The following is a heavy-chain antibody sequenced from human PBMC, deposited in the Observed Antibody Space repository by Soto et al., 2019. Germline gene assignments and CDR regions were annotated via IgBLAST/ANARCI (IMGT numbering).Heavy chain of an antibody. Sequence: ETLSLTCAVSGYPIGREYFWGWIRQPPGKGLEWIASIYHSGSSYFNPSVRSRVTISVDTSKNQFSLRLNSVTAADTAMYYCARGGYSGYDRYYFDIWGQGSLVTVS. CDR2: IYHSGSS. D-gene: IGHD5-12*01. V-gene: IGHV4-38-2*01. CDR3: ARGGYSGYDRYYFDI. CDR1: GYPIGREYF. J-gene: IGHJ4*02.